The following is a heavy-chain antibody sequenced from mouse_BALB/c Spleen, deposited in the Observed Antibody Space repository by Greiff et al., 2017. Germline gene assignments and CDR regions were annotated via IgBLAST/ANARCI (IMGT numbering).Heavy chain of an antibody. CDR1: GYAFTNYL. CDR2: INPGSGGT. D-gene: IGHD1-1*01. J-gene: IGHJ4*01. V-gene: IGHV1-54*01. CDR3: ARSTTVGGYAMDY. Sequence: QVQLQQSGAELVRPGTSVKVSCKASGYAFTNYLIEWVKQRPGQGLEWIGVINPGSGGTNYNEKFKGKATLTADKSSSTAYMQLSSLTSDDSAVYFCARSTTVGGYAMDYWGQGTSVTVSS.